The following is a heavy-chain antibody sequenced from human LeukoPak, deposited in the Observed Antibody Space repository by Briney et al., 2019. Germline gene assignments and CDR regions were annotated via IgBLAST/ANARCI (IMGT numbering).Heavy chain of an antibody. CDR3: TENT. CDR2: ISASGLTA. CDR1: GFIFNNSG. V-gene: IGHV3-23*01. J-gene: IGHJ4*02. Sequence: GGSLRLSCAASGFIFNNSGMGWVRQAPGRGLEWVSAISASGLTAYYGDSVKGRFTISRDNAKNTLYLHMSSLRGEDTDIYYCTENTWGRGTRVTVSS.